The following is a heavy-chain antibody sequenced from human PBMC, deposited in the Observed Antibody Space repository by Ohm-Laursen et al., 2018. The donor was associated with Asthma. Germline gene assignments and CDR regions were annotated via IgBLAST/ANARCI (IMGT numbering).Heavy chain of an antibody. CDR3: ARQTLKNSLNPYYFDS. CDR2: IIPISGPT. D-gene: IGHD3-9*01. V-gene: IGHV1-69*13. J-gene: IGHJ4*02. CDR1: GGTFSSYA. Sequence: VKISCKASGGTFSSYAITWVRQAPGLGLEWMGGIIPISGPTHYAQDFQGRVTITADGSTRTAYMELSGLTSEDTAVYYCARQTLKNSLNPYYFDSWGQGTLVTVSS.